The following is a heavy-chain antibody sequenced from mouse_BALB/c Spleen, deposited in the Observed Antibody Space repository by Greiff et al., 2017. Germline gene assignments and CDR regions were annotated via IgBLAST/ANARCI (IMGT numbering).Heavy chain of an antibody. J-gene: IGHJ3*01. CDR2: ISSGGST. CDR3: TRGDYYGAWFAY. V-gene: IGHV5-6-5*01. Sequence: EVKLMESGGGLVKPGGSLKLSCAASGFTFSSYAMSWVRQTPEKRLEWVASISSGGSTYYPDSVKGRFTISRDNARNILYLQMSSLRSEDTAMYYCTRGDYYGAWFAYWGQGTLVTVSA. CDR1: GFTFSSYA. D-gene: IGHD1-2*01.